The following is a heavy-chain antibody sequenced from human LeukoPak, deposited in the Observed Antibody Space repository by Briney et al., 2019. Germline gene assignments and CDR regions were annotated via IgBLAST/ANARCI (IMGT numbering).Heavy chain of an antibody. Sequence: PSETLSLTCAVYGGSFSGYYWSWIRQPPGKGLEWIGEINHSGSTNYNPSLKSRVTISVDTSKNQFSLKLSSVTAADTAVYYCARTAPMRNRAFDIWGQGTMVTVSS. CDR3: ARTAPMRNRAFDI. J-gene: IGHJ3*02. V-gene: IGHV4-34*01. CDR2: INHSGST. CDR1: GGSFSGYY. D-gene: IGHD1-14*01.